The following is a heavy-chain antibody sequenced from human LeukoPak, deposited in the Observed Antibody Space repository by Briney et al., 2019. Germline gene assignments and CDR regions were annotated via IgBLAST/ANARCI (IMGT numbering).Heavy chain of an antibody. CDR2: IYSSGTT. J-gene: IGHJ4*02. Sequence: SETLSLTCAVSGASIRNTSFYWGWIRQPPGKGLQWIASIYSSGTTYYNPSIKSRITLFVDTSKNQVSLKLRSVTAADTAVYYCARVFSHSYFDYWGQGTLVTVSS. CDR1: GASIRNTSFY. CDR3: ARVFSHSYFDY. D-gene: IGHD3-9*01. V-gene: IGHV4-39*01.